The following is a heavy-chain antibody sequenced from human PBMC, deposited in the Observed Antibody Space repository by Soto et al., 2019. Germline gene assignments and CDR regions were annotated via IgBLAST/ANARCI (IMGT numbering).Heavy chain of an antibody. Sequence: PGGSLRLSCATSGFTFRSYGTHWVRQAPGKGLEWVAIMSHDGSIENYADSVKGRFTVSRDNSQSTVYLQMNNLRVEDTAMYFCAKDRGRFIITIPTVMHTFDYWGQGVLVTVSS. CDR2: MSHDGSIE. V-gene: IGHV3-30*18. CDR1: GFTFRSYG. J-gene: IGHJ4*02. CDR3: AKDRGRFIITIPTVMHTFDY. D-gene: IGHD3-10*01.